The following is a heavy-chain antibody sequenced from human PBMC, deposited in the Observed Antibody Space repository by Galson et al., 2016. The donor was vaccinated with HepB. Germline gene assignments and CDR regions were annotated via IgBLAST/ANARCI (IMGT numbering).Heavy chain of an antibody. CDR1: GLTFSDYW. J-gene: IGHJ6*02. CDR3: VQSGDCYQYYGMDV. CDR2: TNSDGTST. V-gene: IGHV3-74*01. Sequence: SLRLSCAASGLTFSDYWIHWVRQGPGKGLVWVSGTNSDGTSTTYADSVKGRFTVSGDNGKNTKYLQMNSLRVEDTGVYYCVQSGDCYQYYGMDVWGQGTTVTVSS. D-gene: IGHD2-21*02.